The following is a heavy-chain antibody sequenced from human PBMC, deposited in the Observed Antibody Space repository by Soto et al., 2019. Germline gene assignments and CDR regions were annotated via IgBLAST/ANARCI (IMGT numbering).Heavy chain of an antibody. D-gene: IGHD2-15*01. CDR3: TTGSVEGV. J-gene: IGHJ6*02. CDR1: GFTFYNSW. Sequence: EVQLVESGGGLVKPGGSLRLSCAASGFTFYNSWMYWVRQAPGKGLEWVGRIKRNSDGGRTEYAAPVKGRFTISRHDPENMLYLQMNSLKTEDTAVYYCTTGSVEGVWGQGTTVSVSS. CDR2: IKRNSDGGRT. V-gene: IGHV3-15*07.